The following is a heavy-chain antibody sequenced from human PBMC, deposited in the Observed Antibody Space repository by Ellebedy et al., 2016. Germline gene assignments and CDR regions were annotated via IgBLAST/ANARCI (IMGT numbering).Heavy chain of an antibody. CDR1: GFTFSNYW. V-gene: IGHV3-13*01. CDR3: ARGVGSGWFDP. Sequence: GESLKISCAASGFTFSNYWMHWVRQPTGKRLEWVSAIGTGGDTYYADSVKGRFTISRENARNSIYLQMNSLRAEDTAVYYCARGVGSGWFDPWGQGTLVTVSS. CDR2: IGTGGDT. J-gene: IGHJ5*02. D-gene: IGHD2-15*01.